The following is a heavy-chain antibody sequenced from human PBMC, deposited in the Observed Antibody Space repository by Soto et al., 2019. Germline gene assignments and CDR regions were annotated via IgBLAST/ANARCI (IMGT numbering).Heavy chain of an antibody. CDR2: IVGSGQT. CDR1: GFTLSTFA. J-gene: IGHJ5*02. D-gene: IGHD2-21*01. CDR3: AKDAVYNDGLWLQES. Sequence: PGGSLRLSCAASGFTLSTFAMMWVRQAPGKGLEWVSGIVGSGQTYHADSVTGRFTISKDDSKNTLYLQMNRLRAEDTAVYYCAKDAVYNDGLWLQESWGQGTLVTVSS. V-gene: IGHV3-23*01.